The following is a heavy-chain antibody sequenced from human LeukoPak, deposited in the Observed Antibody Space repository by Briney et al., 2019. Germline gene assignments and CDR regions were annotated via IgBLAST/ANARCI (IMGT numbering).Heavy chain of an antibody. J-gene: IGHJ4*02. V-gene: IGHV4-39*01. CDR3: VRPSSGYYYPFDY. D-gene: IGHD3-22*01. CDR2: IYYSGST. Sequence: SETLSLTCTVSGGSISSSSYYWGWIRQPPRKGLEWIGSIYYSGSTYYNPSLTSRVTISVDTSKNQFSLKLTSLTAADTAVYYCVRPSSGYYYPFDYWGQGTLVTVSS. CDR1: GGSISSSSYY.